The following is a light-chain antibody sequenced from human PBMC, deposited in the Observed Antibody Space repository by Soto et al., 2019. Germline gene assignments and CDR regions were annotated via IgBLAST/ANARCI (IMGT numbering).Light chain of an antibody. J-gene: IGKJ1*01. V-gene: IGKV3-20*01. CDR1: QSVSSSY. CDR3: QQYGRSTWT. Sequence: DIAWTQSPGTMSLSPGYRATLSCGASQSVSSSYLAWYQQKHGQAPGLLIYGASSRATGIPDRFSGSVSGTDGTITISRLETEDGAVYYCQQYGRSTWTFGQGTKVDIK. CDR2: GAS.